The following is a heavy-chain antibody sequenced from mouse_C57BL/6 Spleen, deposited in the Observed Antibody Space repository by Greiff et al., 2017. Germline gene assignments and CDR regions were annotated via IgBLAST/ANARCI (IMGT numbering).Heavy chain of an antibody. V-gene: IGHV3-1*01. CDR1: GYSITSGYD. CDR3: ARDYYGSWFAD. Sequence: VQLQQSGPGMVKPSQSLSLTCTVTGYSITSGYDWHWIRHFPGKKLEWMGYISYSGSTNYNPSLKSRISITHDTSKNHFFLKLNSVTTEDTATYYCARDYYGSWFADWGQGTLVTVSA. J-gene: IGHJ3*01. CDR2: ISYSGST. D-gene: IGHD1-1*01.